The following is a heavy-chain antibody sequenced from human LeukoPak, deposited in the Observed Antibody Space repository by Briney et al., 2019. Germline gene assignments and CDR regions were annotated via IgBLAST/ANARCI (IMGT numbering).Heavy chain of an antibody. Sequence: NPSETLSLTCTVSGGSISSYYWSWIRQPPGKGPEWIGYIYYSGSTNYNPSLKSRVTISVDTSKNQFSLKLSSVTAADTAVYYCARGGIAVAAGWFDPWGQGTLVTVSS. CDR3: ARGGIAVAAGWFDP. CDR1: GGSISSYY. V-gene: IGHV4-59*01. J-gene: IGHJ5*02. D-gene: IGHD6-19*01. CDR2: IYYSGST.